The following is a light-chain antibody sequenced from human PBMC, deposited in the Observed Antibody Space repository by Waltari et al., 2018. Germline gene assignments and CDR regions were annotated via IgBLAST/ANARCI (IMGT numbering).Light chain of an antibody. CDR2: DTS. Sequence: QAVVTQEPSLTVSPGGTVTLTCGSSTGAVTSGHSPSWFQQKPGQAPRTLIYDTSNKHSWTPARFSGSLLGGKAALTLSGAQPEDEAEYYCLLSYSGAHVVFGGGTKLTVL. V-gene: IGLV7-46*01. CDR3: LLSYSGAHVV. J-gene: IGLJ2*01. CDR1: TGAVTSGHS.